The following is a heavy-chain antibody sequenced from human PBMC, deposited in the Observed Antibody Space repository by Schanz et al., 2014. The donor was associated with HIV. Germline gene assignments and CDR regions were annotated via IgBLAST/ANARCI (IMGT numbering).Heavy chain of an antibody. CDR2: ISRDGTNT. CDR3: AREWVYYYYYGMDV. D-gene: IGHD6-13*01. CDR1: GFAFSSSW. J-gene: IGHJ6*02. Sequence: EVQLVESGGGLVQPGKSLRLSCAASGFAFSSSWMHWVRQTPWKGLEWVSSISRDGTNTYYADSVRGRFTISRDNAKNSLYLQMKSLRDEDTAVYYCAREWVYYYYYGMDVWGQGTTVTVSS. V-gene: IGHV3-21*01.